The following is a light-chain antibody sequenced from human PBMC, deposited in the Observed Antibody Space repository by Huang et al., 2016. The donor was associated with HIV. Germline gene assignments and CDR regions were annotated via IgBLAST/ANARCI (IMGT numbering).Light chain of an antibody. Sequence: EIVLTQSPGTLSLSPGERATLSCRASQSISSTFLAWYQQKPGQAPSLLIDGASSRATGIPDRFGGSGSGTDFTLTISRLEPEDFAVYYCQQYGSSPPYTFGQGTKLEIK. V-gene: IGKV3-20*01. CDR1: QSISSTF. CDR2: GAS. CDR3: QQYGSSPPYT. J-gene: IGKJ2*01.